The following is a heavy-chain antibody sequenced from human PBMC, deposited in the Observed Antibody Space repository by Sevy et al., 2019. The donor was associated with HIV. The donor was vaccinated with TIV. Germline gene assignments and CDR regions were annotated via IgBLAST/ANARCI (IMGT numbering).Heavy chain of an antibody. V-gene: IGHV4-39*01. CDR2: IYYSGST. J-gene: IGHJ5*02. D-gene: IGHD3-10*01. CDR1: GGSISSSSYY. CDR3: ARRGGRMVRGVYRNWFDP. Sequence: SETLSLTCTVSGGSISSSSYYWGWIRQPPGKGLEWIGSIYYSGSTNYNPSLKSRVTISVDTSKNQFSLKLSSVTAADTAVYYCARRGGRMVRGVYRNWFDPRGQGTLVTVSS.